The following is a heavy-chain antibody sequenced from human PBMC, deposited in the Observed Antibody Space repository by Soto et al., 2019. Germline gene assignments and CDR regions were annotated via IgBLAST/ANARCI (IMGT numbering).Heavy chain of an antibody. CDR1: GFTFSSYA. CDR3: AKGPYYDDSRGDAFDI. J-gene: IGHJ3*02. Sequence: GGSLRLSCAASGFTFSSYAMSWVRQAPGKGLEWVSAISGSGGSTYYADSVKGRFTISRDNSKNTLYLQMNSLRAEGTAVYYCAKGPYYDDSRGDAFDIWGQGTMVTVSS. D-gene: IGHD3-22*01. CDR2: ISGSGGST. V-gene: IGHV3-23*01.